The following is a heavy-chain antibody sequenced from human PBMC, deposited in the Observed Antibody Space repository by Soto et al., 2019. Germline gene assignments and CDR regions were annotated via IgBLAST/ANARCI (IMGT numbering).Heavy chain of an antibody. CDR2: IIPIFGTA. D-gene: IGHD2-15*01. Sequence: GASVKVSCKASGGTFSSYAISWVRQAPGQGLEWMGGIIPIFGTANYAQKFQGRVTITADESTSTAYMELSSLRSEDTAVYYCARDNGVVAATYVGYYYYGTDVWGQGTTVTVSS. CDR1: GGTFSSYA. J-gene: IGHJ6*02. CDR3: ARDNGVVAATYVGYYYYGTDV. V-gene: IGHV1-69*13.